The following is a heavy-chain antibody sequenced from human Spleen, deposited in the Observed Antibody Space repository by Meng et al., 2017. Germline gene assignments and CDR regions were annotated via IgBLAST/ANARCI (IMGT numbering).Heavy chain of an antibody. J-gene: IGHJ4*02. CDR3: ARDETDGGVDY. Sequence: SLKISCAASGFTFDDYAMHWVRQAPGKGLEWVSGISWNSGSIGYADSVKGRFTISRDNAKNSLYLQMNSLRAEDTAVYYCARDETDGGVDYWGQGTRVTGSS. CDR1: GFTFDDYA. V-gene: IGHV3-9*01. D-gene: IGHD4-23*01. CDR2: ISWNSGSI.